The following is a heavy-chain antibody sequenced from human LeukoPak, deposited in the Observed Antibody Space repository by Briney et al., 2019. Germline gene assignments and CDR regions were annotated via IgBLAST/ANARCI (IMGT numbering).Heavy chain of an antibody. V-gene: IGHV3-7*01. CDR3: ARDLGASGWTQGN. CDR1: GFTFSSYW. D-gene: IGHD6-19*01. J-gene: IGHJ4*02. CDR2: IKQDGSED. Sequence: GGSLRLSCAASGFTFSSYWMNWVRQAPGKGLEWVANIKQDGSEDYYVDSVKGRFTISRDNAKNSLYLQMNSLRAEDTAVYYCARDLGASGWTQGNWGQGTLVTVSS.